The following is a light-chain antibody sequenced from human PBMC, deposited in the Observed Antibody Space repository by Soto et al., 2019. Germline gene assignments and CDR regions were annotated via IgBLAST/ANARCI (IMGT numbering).Light chain of an antibody. CDR2: EGS. CDR1: SSDVGSYNV. Sequence: QSVLTQPASVSGSPGQSITISCTGTSSDVGSYNVVSWYQQHPGKAPKLMIYEGSKRPSGVSNRFSGSKSGNTASLTISGLQAEDEADYYCCSYAGSSIFVVFGGGTKVTVL. CDR3: CSYAGSSIFVV. V-gene: IGLV2-23*01. J-gene: IGLJ2*01.